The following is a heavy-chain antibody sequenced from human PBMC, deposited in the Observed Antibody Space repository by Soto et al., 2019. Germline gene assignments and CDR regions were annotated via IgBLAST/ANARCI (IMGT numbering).Heavy chain of an antibody. CDR2: ISSSSSYI. D-gene: IGHD4-17*01. Sequence: EVQLVESGGGLVKPGGSLRLSCAASGFTFSSYSMNWVRQAPGKGLEWVSSISSSSSYIYYADSVKGRFTISRDNAKNSLYLQMNSLRAEDTAVYYCARVPYGDYGVDYYYGMDVWGQGTTVTVSS. CDR3: ARVPYGDYGVDYYYGMDV. V-gene: IGHV3-21*01. CDR1: GFTFSSYS. J-gene: IGHJ6*02.